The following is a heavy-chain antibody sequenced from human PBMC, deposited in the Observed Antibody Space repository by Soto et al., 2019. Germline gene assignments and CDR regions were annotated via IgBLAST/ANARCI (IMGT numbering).Heavy chain of an antibody. Sequence: GGSLRLSCAASGFSFSSYWMSWVRQAPGKGLEWVANIKQDGSEESYVDSVKGRFTISRDNAKNSLYLQMNSLRAEDTAVYYCARRSWLASDCWGQETLVTVSS. V-gene: IGHV3-7*01. CDR3: ARRSWLASDC. CDR2: IKQDGSEE. J-gene: IGHJ4*02. CDR1: GFSFSSYW. D-gene: IGHD6-19*01.